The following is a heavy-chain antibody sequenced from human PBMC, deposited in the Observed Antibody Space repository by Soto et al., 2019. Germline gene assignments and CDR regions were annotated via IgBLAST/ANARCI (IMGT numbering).Heavy chain of an antibody. D-gene: IGHD2-15*01. J-gene: IGHJ6*03. CDR3: AIGDCVGGSCYSLAGSFYYYMDV. CDR1: GFTFSNYW. CDR2: INSDGSVS. Sequence: EVKLVESGGGLVQPGGSLRLSCAASGFTFSNYWMYWVRQAPGQGLVWVARINSDGSVSRYADSVKGRLTISRDNVKNSLYLQMNSLRVEDTAVYYCAIGDCVGGSCYSLAGSFYYYMDVWGKGTTVTVFS. V-gene: IGHV3-74*01.